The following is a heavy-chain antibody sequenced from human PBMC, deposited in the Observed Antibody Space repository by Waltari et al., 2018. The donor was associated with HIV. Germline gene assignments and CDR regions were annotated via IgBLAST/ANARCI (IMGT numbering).Heavy chain of an antibody. CDR1: GYSISTGYY. V-gene: IGHV4-38-2*02. J-gene: IGHJ4*02. D-gene: IGHD3-3*01. CDR3: ARDQILRFLEWSFDY. CDR2: IYHIGST. Sequence: QVQLQESGPGLVKPSETLSLTCAVSGYSISTGYYWGWIRQPPGKGLEWIGSIYHIGSTYSNPSLRSRVAISVDTSKNQFSLNLNSVTAADTAVYYCARDQILRFLEWSFDYWGQGILVTVS.